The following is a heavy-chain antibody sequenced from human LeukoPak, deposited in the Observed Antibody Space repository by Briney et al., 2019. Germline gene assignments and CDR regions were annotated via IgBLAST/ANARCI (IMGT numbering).Heavy chain of an antibody. CDR3: ANVSGYGLWFQH. CDR1: GFTFSSYA. V-gene: IGHV3-23*01. Sequence: GGSLRLSCAASGFTFSSYAMSWVRQAPGKGLEWVSAISGSGGSTYYADSVKGRFTISRDNSKNTLYLQMNSLRAEDTAVYYCANVSGYGLWFQHWGQGTLVTVSS. CDR2: ISGSGGST. D-gene: IGHD3-22*01. J-gene: IGHJ1*01.